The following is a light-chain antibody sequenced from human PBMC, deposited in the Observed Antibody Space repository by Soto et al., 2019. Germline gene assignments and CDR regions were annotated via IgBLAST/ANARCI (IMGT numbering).Light chain of an antibody. CDR2: EVS. J-gene: IGLJ1*01. CDR1: SSDVGGYNY. CDR3: RSYAGSNRRV. Sequence: QSVLTQPPSASGSPGQSVTISCTGTSSDVGGYNYVSWYQQHPGKAPKLMIYEVSKRPSGVPDRFSGSKSGNTASLTVSGLQAEDEADYYCRSYAGSNRRVFGTGT. V-gene: IGLV2-8*01.